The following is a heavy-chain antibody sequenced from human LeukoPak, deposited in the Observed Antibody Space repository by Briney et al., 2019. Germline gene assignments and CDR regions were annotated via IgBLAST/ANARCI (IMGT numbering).Heavy chain of an antibody. D-gene: IGHD2-21*01. V-gene: IGHV3-74*01. CDR3: ARGEVVSLFYYYYYYMDV. J-gene: IGHJ6*03. CDR1: GFTFSSYW. CDR2: INSDGSST. Sequence: GGSLRLSCAASGFTFSSYWMHWVRQAPGKGLVWVSRINSDGSSTSYADSVKGRFTISRDNAKNTLYLQMNSLRAEDTAVYYRARGEVVSLFYYYYYYMDVWGKGTTVTVSS.